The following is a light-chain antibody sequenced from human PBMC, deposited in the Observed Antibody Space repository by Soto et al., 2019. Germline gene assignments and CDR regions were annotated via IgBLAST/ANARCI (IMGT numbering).Light chain of an antibody. V-gene: IGLV2-8*01. CDR2: EVS. J-gene: IGLJ2*01. CDR1: SSDVGGYNY. Sequence: QSALTQPPSASGSPGQSVTISCTGTSSDVGGYNYVSWYQQNPGKAPKLMIYEVSKRPSGVPDRFSGSKSGNTACLTVSGLQAEDEADYYCSSYAGSNNFVVFGGGTKLTVL. CDR3: SSYAGSNNFVV.